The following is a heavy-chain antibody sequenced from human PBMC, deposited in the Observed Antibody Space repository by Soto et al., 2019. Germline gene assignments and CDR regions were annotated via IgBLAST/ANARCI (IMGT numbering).Heavy chain of an antibody. CDR2: ISNDGGIE. CDR1: GFTLSDFA. V-gene: IGHV3-30-3*01. D-gene: IGHD6-6*01. Sequence: QVQLVQSGGGVVQPGRSLRLSCAASGFTLSDFAMHWVRQAPGKGLEWVALISNDGGIEHYGDSVRGRFTISRDNSKHMMYLQMTSLRVEDTAVYYGARAVPGIDVWGQGTTVTVSS. CDR3: ARAVPGIDV. J-gene: IGHJ6*02.